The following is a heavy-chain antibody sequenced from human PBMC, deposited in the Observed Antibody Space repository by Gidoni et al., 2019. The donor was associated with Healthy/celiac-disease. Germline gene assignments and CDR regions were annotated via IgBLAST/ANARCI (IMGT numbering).Heavy chain of an antibody. V-gene: IGHV3-30*01. J-gene: IGHJ2*01. D-gene: IGHD2-21*02. Sequence: QVQLVESGGGVVPPGRSLRLSCAASGFTFSSYAMHWVRQAPGKGLEWVAVISYDGSNKYYADSVKGRFTISRDNSKNTLYLQMNSLRAEDTAVYYCARCGGDCYSLYWYFDLWGRGTLVTVSS. CDR1: GFTFSSYA. CDR3: ARCGGDCYSLYWYFDL. CDR2: ISYDGSNK.